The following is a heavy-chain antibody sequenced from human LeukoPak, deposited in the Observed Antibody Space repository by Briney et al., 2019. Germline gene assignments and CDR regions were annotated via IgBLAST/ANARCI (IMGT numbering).Heavy chain of an antibody. V-gene: IGHV1-69*05. Sequence: SVKVSCKASGGTFSSYAIRWARQAPGQGLEWMGGIIPIFGTANYAQKFQGRVTITTDESTSTAYMELSSLRSEGTAVYYCARDAYDSSGYYPYYFDYWGQGTLVTVSS. CDR3: ARDAYDSSGYYPYYFDY. D-gene: IGHD3-22*01. CDR2: IIPIFGTA. CDR1: GGTFSSYA. J-gene: IGHJ4*02.